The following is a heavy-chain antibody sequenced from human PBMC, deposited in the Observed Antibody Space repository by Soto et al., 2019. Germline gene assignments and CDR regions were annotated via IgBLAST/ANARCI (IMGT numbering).Heavy chain of an antibody. J-gene: IGHJ6*02. V-gene: IGHV4-30-4*01. CDR2: IYYSGST. Sequence: SETLSLTCTVSGGSISSGDYYWSWIRQPPGKGLEWIGYIYYSGSTYYNPSLKSRVTISVDTSNNQFSLKLSSVTAADTAVCYCARDGGFCTNGVCPVYYYYGMDVWGQGTTVTVSS. CDR3: ARDGGFCTNGVCPVYYYYGMDV. D-gene: IGHD2-8*01. CDR1: GGSISSGDYY.